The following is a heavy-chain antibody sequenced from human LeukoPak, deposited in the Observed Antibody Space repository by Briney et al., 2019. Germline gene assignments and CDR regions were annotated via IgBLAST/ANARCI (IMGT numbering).Heavy chain of an antibody. V-gene: IGHV3-64*01. CDR2: ITGDGSTP. CDR3: ARVGFSGYDS. Sequence: GGSLRLSCATSGFLFSNYAMNWVRQAPGKGLEYVSAITGDGSTPYYANSVKGRFTISRDNSRNTLYLQMGSLRSEDMAVYYCARVGFSGYDSWGQGTLVTVSS. D-gene: IGHD5-12*01. J-gene: IGHJ5*02. CDR1: GFLFSNYA.